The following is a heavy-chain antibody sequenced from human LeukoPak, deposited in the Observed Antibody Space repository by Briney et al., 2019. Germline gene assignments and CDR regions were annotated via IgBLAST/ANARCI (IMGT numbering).Heavy chain of an antibody. J-gene: IGHJ4*02. Sequence: SVKVSCKASGYTFTSYGISWVRQAPGQGLEWIGGIIPIFGTANYAQKFQGRVTITTDESTSTAYMELSSLRSEDTAVYYCAAGCYYYDSSGYRDYWGQGTLVTVSS. CDR2: IIPIFGTA. CDR1: GYTFTSYG. D-gene: IGHD3-22*01. V-gene: IGHV1-69*05. CDR3: AAGCYYYDSSGYRDY.